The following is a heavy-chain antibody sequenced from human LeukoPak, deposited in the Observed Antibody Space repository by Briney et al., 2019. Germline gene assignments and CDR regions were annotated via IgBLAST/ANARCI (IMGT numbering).Heavy chain of an antibody. J-gene: IGHJ3*02. Sequence: SETLSLTCSVSDNSISTYYWSWIRQPPGKGLEWFGYISHSGITDYNASLKSRLTISVDSSKNQFSLKLSSVTAADTAVYYCARADELLWFGELSPDAFDIWGQGTMVTVSS. CDR3: ARADELLWFGELSPDAFDI. CDR2: ISHSGIT. CDR1: DNSISTYY. V-gene: IGHV4-59*01. D-gene: IGHD3-10*01.